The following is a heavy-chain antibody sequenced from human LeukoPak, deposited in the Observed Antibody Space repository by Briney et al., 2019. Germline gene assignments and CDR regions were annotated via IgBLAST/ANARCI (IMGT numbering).Heavy chain of an antibody. Sequence: PSETLSLTCAVYGGSFSSYYWGWIRQPPGKGLEWIGSIYYSGSTYYNPSLKSRVTISVDTSKNQFSLKLNSVTAADTAVYYCGRDIRGLYYYGSGPMGPPDYYFDYWGQGTLVTVSS. CDR3: GRDIRGLYYYGSGPMGPPDYYFDY. V-gene: IGHV4-39*07. CDR2: IYYSGST. CDR1: GGSFSSYY. J-gene: IGHJ4*02. D-gene: IGHD3-10*01.